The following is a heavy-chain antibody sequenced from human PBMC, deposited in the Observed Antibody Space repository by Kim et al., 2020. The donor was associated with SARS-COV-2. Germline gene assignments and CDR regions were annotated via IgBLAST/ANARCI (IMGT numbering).Heavy chain of an antibody. CDR2: ISYDGSNK. Sequence: GGSLRLSCAASGFTFSSYAMHWVRQAPGKGLEWVAVISYDGSNKYYADSVKGRFTISRDNSKNTLYLQMNSLRAEDTAVYYCARDRYYDFWSGYSQSTPVLWPYGMDVWGQGTTVTVSS. CDR1: GFTFSSYA. V-gene: IGHV3-30-3*01. D-gene: IGHD3-3*01. J-gene: IGHJ6*02. CDR3: ARDRYYDFWSGYSQSTPVLWPYGMDV.